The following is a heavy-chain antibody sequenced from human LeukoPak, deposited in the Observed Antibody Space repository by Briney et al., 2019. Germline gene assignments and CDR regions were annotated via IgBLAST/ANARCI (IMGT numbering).Heavy chain of an antibody. V-gene: IGHV3-7*01. CDR2: LNQDGSVQ. Sequence: GGSLRLSCEASGFTFSHYWMTWYRQGPGKGLEWVANLNQDGSVQAYGDAVGGRFTISRDNAKNSVYIQMSSLRVEDTAMYYCARDHNVADVWGQGTMVTVSS. J-gene: IGHJ3*01. CDR1: GFTFSHYW. CDR3: ARDHNVADV. D-gene: IGHD2-8*01.